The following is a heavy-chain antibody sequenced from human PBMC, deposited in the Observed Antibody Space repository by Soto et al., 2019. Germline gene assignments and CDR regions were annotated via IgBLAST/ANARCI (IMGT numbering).Heavy chain of an antibody. J-gene: IGHJ4*02. Sequence: PSETLSLTCGVYGGSFRNYYWIWVRQPPGKGLEWMGEVNHSGEATYNPSLKSRVTISVDTSRSQISLMVSSLTAADTALYYCARGATVTQYDYWGQGTLVTVSS. V-gene: IGHV4-34*01. CDR3: ARGATVTQYDY. CDR2: VNHSGEA. CDR1: GGSFRNYY. D-gene: IGHD4-17*01.